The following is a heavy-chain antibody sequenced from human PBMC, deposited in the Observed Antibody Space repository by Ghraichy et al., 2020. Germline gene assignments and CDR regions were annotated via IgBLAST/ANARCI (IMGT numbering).Heavy chain of an antibody. CDR3: ARDYYSSSSWGYYFDY. Sequence: GGSLRLSCAASGFTVSSNYMSWVRQAPGKGLEWVSVIYSGGGTYYADSVKGRFTISRDNSKNTLYLQMNSLRAEDTAVYYCARDYYSSSSWGYYFDYWGQGTLVTVSS. V-gene: IGHV3-53*01. D-gene: IGHD6-6*01. CDR1: GFTVSSNY. J-gene: IGHJ4*02. CDR2: IYSGGGT.